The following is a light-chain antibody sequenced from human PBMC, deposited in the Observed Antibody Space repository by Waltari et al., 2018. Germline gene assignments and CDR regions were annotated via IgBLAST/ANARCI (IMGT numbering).Light chain of an antibody. CDR2: DVS. V-gene: IGLV2-14*03. CDR3: SSYTSSGSYV. Sequence: QSALTQPASVSGSPGQSITISCTGTSSDVGGYKYVSWYQQHPGKAPKLMIYDVSDRPSGVSNRFSGSKSGNTASLTVSGLQAEDEADYYCSSYTSSGSYVFGTGTKVIVL. CDR1: SSDVGGYKY. J-gene: IGLJ1*01.